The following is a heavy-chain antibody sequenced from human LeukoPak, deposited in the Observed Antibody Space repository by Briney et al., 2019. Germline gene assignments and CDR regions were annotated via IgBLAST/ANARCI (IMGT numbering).Heavy chain of an antibody. CDR3: ARDQAYYDFWSGYYLYGMDV. D-gene: IGHD3-3*01. V-gene: IGHV1-2*06. CDR2: INPNSGGT. J-gene: IGHJ6*02. Sequence: ASVKVSCKASGYTFTVYYMHWVRQAPGQGLEWMGRINPNSGGTNYAQKLQGRVTMTTDTSTSTAYMELRSLRSDDTAVYYCARDQAYYDFWSGYYLYGMDVWGQGTAVTVSS. CDR1: GYTFTVYY.